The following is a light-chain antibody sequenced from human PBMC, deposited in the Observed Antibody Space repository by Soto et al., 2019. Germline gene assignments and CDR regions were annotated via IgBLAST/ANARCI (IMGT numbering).Light chain of an antibody. CDR2: DAS. CDR1: QSIGSY. CDR3: QQRSNSIT. Sequence: EILLTQSPATLSLSPGERVTLSCRASQSIGSYLAWYQHKPGQAPRLLSYDASTRATGIPARFSGSGSGTDFTLTISSLEPEDFAFYYCQQRSNSITFGQGTRLE. V-gene: IGKV3-11*01. J-gene: IGKJ5*01.